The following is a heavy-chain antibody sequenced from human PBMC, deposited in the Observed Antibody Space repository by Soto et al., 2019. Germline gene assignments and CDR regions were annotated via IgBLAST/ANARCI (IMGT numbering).Heavy chain of an antibody. V-gene: IGHV1-69*04. Sequence: ALVKVSCKASGGTFSSYTISWVRQAPGQGLEWMGRIIPILGIANYAQKFQGRVTITADKSTSTAYMELSSLRSEDTAVYYCARDSYSYPITMVRGVPRNWGQGTLVTVSS. J-gene: IGHJ4*02. CDR3: ARDSYSYPITMVRGVPRN. CDR1: GGTFSSYT. D-gene: IGHD3-10*01. CDR2: IIPILGIA.